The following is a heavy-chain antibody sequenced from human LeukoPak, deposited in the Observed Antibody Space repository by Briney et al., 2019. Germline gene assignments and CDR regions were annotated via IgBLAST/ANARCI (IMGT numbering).Heavy chain of an antibody. J-gene: IGHJ4*02. Sequence: SGTLSLTCTVSGGSISSSSYYWGWVRQPPGKGLEWIGSIYYSGSTYYNPSLKSRVTISVDTSKNQFSLKLSSVTAADTAVYYCARHFTSGSYSPAGYWGQGTLVTVSS. D-gene: IGHD1-26*01. CDR1: GGSISSSSYY. CDR3: ARHFTSGSYSPAGY. CDR2: IYYSGST. V-gene: IGHV4-39*01.